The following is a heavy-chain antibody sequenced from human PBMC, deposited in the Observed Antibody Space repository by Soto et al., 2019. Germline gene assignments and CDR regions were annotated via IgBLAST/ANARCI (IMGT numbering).Heavy chain of an antibody. Sequence: QVQLQESGPGLVKPSQTLSLTCTVSGGSISSGDYYWSWIRQPPGKGLEWIGYIYYSGSTYYNPSLKSRVTISVDTSKNQFSLKLSSVTAADTAVYYCARVGDYGGNTHYFDYWGQGTLVTVSS. CDR3: ARVGDYGGNTHYFDY. CDR1: GGSISSGDYY. CDR2: IYYSGST. J-gene: IGHJ4*02. V-gene: IGHV4-30-4*01. D-gene: IGHD4-17*01.